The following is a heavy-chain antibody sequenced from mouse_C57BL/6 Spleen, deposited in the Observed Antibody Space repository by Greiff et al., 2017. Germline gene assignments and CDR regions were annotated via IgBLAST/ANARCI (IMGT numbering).Heavy chain of an antibody. CDR2: INPYNGDT. CDR1: GYSFTGYF. Sequence: EVQLVESGPELVKPGASVKISCKASGYSFTGYFMNWVMQSHGKSLEWIGRINPYNGDTFYNQKFKGKATLTVDKSSSTAHMELRSLTSEDSAVYYCARATTDTWFAYWGQGTLVTVSA. J-gene: IGHJ3*01. CDR3: ARATTDTWFAY. V-gene: IGHV1-20*01. D-gene: IGHD1-1*01.